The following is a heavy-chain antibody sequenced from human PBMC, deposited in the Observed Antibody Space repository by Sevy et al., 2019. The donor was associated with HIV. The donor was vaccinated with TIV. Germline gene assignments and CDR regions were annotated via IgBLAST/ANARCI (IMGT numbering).Heavy chain of an antibody. CDR2: IGTAGDT. J-gene: IGHJ6*02. D-gene: IGHD3-10*01. Sequence: GGSLRLSCAASGFIFSSYDIHWVRQPTGKGLEWVSGIGTAGDTYYPGSVKGRFTISRENAKNSVYLQMNSLGAGDAAVYYCAREVPGSLYGMDVWGQGTTVTVSS. CDR1: GFIFSSYD. V-gene: IGHV3-13*01. CDR3: AREVPGSLYGMDV.